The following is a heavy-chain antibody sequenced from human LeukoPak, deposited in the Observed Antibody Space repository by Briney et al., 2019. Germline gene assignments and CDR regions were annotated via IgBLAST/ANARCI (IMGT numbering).Heavy chain of an antibody. Sequence: GGSLRLSCAASGFSLSTHNMNWVRQAPGKGLEWVSGIIGSGGSTYYADSVKGRFTISRDNSKNTLYLQMNSLRAEDTAVYYCAREALTGYYSYYYYYYMDVWGKGTTVTISS. CDR3: AREALTGYYSYYYYYYMDV. D-gene: IGHD3-9*01. V-gene: IGHV3-23*01. CDR1: GFSLSTHN. J-gene: IGHJ6*03. CDR2: IIGSGGST.